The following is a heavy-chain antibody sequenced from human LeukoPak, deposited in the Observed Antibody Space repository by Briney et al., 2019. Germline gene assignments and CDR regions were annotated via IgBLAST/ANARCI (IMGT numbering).Heavy chain of an antibody. CDR1: GGSISSGGYY. J-gene: IGHJ4*02. CDR2: IYYSGST. D-gene: IGHD5-12*01. CDR3: ASSYIVATTNYFDY. Sequence: SETLSLTCTVSGGSISSGGYYWSWIRQHPGKGLEWIGYIYYSGSTYYNPSLKSRVTISVDTSKNQFSLKLSSVTAADTAVYYCASSYIVATTNYFDYWSQGTLVTVSS. V-gene: IGHV4-31*03.